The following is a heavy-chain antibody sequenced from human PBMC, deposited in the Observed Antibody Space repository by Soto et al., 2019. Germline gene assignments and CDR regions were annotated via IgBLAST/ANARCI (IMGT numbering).Heavy chain of an antibody. CDR3: ARGAGGSYYGMDV. J-gene: IGHJ6*02. V-gene: IGHV4-31*03. D-gene: IGHD2-15*01. Sequence: QVQLQESGPGLVKPSQTLSLTCTVSGGSISSGGYYWSWIRQHPGKGLEWIGYIYYSGSTYYNPSLNSRVTISVDTSKNPFSLKLSSVTAADTAVYYCARGAGGSYYGMDVWGQGTTVTVSS. CDR2: IYYSGST. CDR1: GGSISSGGYY.